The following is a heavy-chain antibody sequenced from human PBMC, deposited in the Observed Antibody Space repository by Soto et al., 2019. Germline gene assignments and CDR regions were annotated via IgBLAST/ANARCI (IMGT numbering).Heavy chain of an antibody. D-gene: IGHD6-6*01. J-gene: IGHJ5*02. CDR3: AKVSSSST. CDR2: ISGSAGNT. V-gene: IGHV3-23*01. Sequence: EEQLLESGGGLVQPGGSLRLSCTASGFTFSSYTMSWVRQAPGKGLEWVSAISGSAGNTYYADSVKGRFTISRDNSRNTLYLQMSSLRAEDTARYYCAKVSSSSTWGQGTLVTVSS. CDR1: GFTFSSYT.